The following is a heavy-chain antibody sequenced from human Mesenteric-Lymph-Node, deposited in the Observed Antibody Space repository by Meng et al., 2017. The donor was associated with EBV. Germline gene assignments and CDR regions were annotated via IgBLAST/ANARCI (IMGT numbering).Heavy chain of an antibody. CDR1: GGSFNDYS. J-gene: IGHJ4*02. D-gene: IGHD2-2*02. V-gene: IGHV4-34*01. Sequence: QVQLQEGGAGLLKPSETLSLTCAVYGGSFNDYSWTWIRQPPGKGREWIGEIDHSGSNNYNPSLKSRVTMAVDTSKNQFSLKLASVTAADTAVYYCARVDYTKSLPFDYWGRGTLVTVSS. CDR2: IDHSGSN. CDR3: ARVDYTKSLPFDY.